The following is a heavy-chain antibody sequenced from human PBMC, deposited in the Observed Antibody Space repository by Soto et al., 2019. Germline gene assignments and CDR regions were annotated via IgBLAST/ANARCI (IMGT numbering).Heavy chain of an antibody. D-gene: IGHD1-26*01. J-gene: IGHJ6*02. Sequence: QVQLLQSGSEVRKPGSSVKVSCKASGGTHNNYAFTWVRQARGQGLEWVGGIIPIFATVVYAQRFEGRVTISADKSTSTAYMALTTLSFDDTAVYYCTIWWGAVRYQYSVLDVWGQGTALTVSS. CDR1: GGTHNNYA. CDR3: TIWWGAVRYQYSVLDV. CDR2: IIPIFATV. V-gene: IGHV1-69*06.